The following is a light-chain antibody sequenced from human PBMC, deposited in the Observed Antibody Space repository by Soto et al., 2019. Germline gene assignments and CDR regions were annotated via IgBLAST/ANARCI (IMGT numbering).Light chain of an antibody. CDR1: SSDVGVYNY. J-gene: IGLJ2*01. Sequence: QSALTQPASVSGSPGQSSTISCTGTSSDVGVYNYVSWYQQHPGKAPKLMIYEVSNRPSGVSNRFSGSKSGNTASLTISGLQDEDDADYYCSSYTRSSTLEFGGGTKLTVL. CDR3: SSYTRSSTLE. CDR2: EVS. V-gene: IGLV2-14*01.